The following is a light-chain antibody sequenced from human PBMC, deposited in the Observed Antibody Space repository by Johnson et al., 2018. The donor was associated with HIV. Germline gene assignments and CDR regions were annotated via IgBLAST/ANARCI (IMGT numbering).Light chain of an antibody. Sequence: QLVLTQPPSVSAAPGQKVTISCSGSSSNIGKNYVSWYQQLPGKAPKLLIYENNERPSGIPDRFSGSKSGTSATLGITGLQTGDEADYYGGTWDDSLNFVFGTGTKVTVL. CDR1: SSNIGKNY. V-gene: IGLV1-51*01. J-gene: IGLJ1*01. CDR3: GTWDDSLNFV. CDR2: ENN.